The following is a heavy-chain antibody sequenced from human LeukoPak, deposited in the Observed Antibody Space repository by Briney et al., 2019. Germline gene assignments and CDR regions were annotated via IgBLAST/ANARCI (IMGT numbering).Heavy chain of an antibody. CDR3: ARGVGHYDFWSGYLTAFDI. V-gene: IGHV6-1*01. J-gene: IGHJ3*02. CDR1: GDSVSSNSAA. Sequence: SQTLSLTCAISGDSVSSNSAAWNWIRQSPSRGLEWLGRTYYRSKWYNDYAVSVKSRITINPDTSKNQFSLKLSSVTAADTAVYYCARGVGHYDFWSGYLTAFDIWGQGTMVTVSS. D-gene: IGHD3-3*01. CDR2: TYYRSKWYN.